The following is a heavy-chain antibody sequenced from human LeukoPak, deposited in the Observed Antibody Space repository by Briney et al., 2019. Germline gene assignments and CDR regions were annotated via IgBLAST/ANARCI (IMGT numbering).Heavy chain of an antibody. J-gene: IGHJ4*02. Sequence: GGSLRFSCAASGFTLGTFPMSWVRQAPGKGLEWVSVISSSGAITYYTDSVRGRFTISRDNSKNTLDLQMNSLRVEDTAVYYCAKERLVGVKGIDYWGQGTLVTVSS. V-gene: IGHV3-23*01. CDR2: ISSSGAIT. CDR1: GFTLGTFP. D-gene: IGHD1-26*01. CDR3: AKERLVGVKGIDY.